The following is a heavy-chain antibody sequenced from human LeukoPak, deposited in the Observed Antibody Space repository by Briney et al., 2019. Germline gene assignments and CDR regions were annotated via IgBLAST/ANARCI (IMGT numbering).Heavy chain of an antibody. CDR2: IYPGDSDT. D-gene: IGHD2-2*01. Sequence: GESLKISCKGSGYSVTSYWIGWVRQMPGKGLEWMGIIYPGDSDTRYSPSFQGQVTISADKSISTAYLQWSSLKASDTAMYYCARQTQYCSSTSCQNYFDYWGQGTLVTVSS. V-gene: IGHV5-51*01. J-gene: IGHJ4*02. CDR3: ARQTQYCSSTSCQNYFDY. CDR1: GYSVTSYW.